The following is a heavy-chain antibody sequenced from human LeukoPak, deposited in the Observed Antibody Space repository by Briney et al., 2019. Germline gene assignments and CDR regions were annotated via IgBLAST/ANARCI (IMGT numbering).Heavy chain of an antibody. CDR1: GGSISSSSYY. V-gene: IGHV4-39*07. J-gene: IGHJ4*02. CDR3: ARDLRGVIDY. Sequence: ETLSLTCTVSGGSISSSSYYWGWIRQPPGKGLEWIGSIYYSGSTYYNPSLKSRVTISVDTSKNQFSLKLSSVTAADTAVYYCARDLRGVIDYWGQGTLVTVSS. CDR2: IYYSGST. D-gene: IGHD3-10*01.